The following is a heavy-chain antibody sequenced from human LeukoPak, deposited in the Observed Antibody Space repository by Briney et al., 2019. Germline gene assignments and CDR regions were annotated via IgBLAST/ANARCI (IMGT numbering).Heavy chain of an antibody. D-gene: IGHD6-13*01. V-gene: IGHV4-39*07. J-gene: IGHJ4*02. CDR3: ARETPPSSSWYGPWVSFDY. Sequence: PSETLSLTCTVSGGSISSSSYYWGWIRQPPGKGLEWIGSIYYSGSTYYNPSLKSRVTISVDTSKNQFSLKLSSVTAADTAVYYCARETPPSSSWYGPWVSFDYWGQGTLVTVSS. CDR1: GGSISSSSYY. CDR2: IYYSGST.